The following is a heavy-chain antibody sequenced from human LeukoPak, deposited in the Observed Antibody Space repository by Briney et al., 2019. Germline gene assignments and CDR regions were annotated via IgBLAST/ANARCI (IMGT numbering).Heavy chain of an antibody. CDR3: AKASLTGAKEAFDY. V-gene: IGHV3-23*01. D-gene: IGHD1-26*01. CDR1: GFTFSSYA. CDR2: ISGSGGST. Sequence: ASVKVSCKASGFTFSSYAMSWVRQAPGKGLEWVSAISGSGGSTYYADSVKGRFTISRDNSKNTLYLQMNSLRAEDTAVYYCAKASLTGAKEAFDYWGQGTLVTVSS. J-gene: IGHJ4*02.